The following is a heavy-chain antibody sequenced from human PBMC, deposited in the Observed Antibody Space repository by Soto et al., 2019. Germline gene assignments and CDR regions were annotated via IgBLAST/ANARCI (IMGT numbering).Heavy chain of an antibody. CDR1: GGSISNYY. CDR2: IYYTGST. CDR3: ARGKSADFDY. V-gene: IGHV4-59*01. J-gene: IGHJ4*02. Sequence: QVQLQESGPGLVKPSETLSLTCTVSGGSISNYYWSWIRQPPGKGLEWIGYIYYTGSTNYNPSLKSRGTISVDTAKNQFSLKLSSVTAADTAVYYCARGKSADFDYWGQGTLVTVSS.